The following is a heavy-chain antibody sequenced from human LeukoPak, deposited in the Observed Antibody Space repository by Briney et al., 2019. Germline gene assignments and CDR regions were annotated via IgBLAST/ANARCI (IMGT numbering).Heavy chain of an antibody. V-gene: IGHV4-30-4*01. CDR2: IYYSGRT. Sequence: SETLSLTCTVSGGSISSGDYYWSWIRQPPGKGLEWIGYIYYSGRTYYNPSLKSRVTISVDTSKNQFSLKLSSVTAADTAVYYCARADCSSTSCYKRYADYYYGMDVWGQGTTVTVSS. CDR1: GGSISSGDYY. J-gene: IGHJ6*02. D-gene: IGHD2-2*02. CDR3: ARADCSSTSCYKRYADYYYGMDV.